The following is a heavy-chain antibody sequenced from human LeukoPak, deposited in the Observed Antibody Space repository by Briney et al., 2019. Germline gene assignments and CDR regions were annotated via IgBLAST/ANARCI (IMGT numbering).Heavy chain of an antibody. D-gene: IGHD5-18*01. CDR3: ARPRDRGYSYGLNWFDP. CDR2: SYYSGST. Sequence: PSETLSLTCTVSGGSISSSSYYWGWIRQPPGKGLEWIGSSYYSGSTYYNPSLKSRVTISVDTSKNQFSLKLSSVTAADTAVYYCARPRDRGYSYGLNWFDPWGQGTLVTVSS. J-gene: IGHJ5*02. V-gene: IGHV4-39*01. CDR1: GGSISSSSYY.